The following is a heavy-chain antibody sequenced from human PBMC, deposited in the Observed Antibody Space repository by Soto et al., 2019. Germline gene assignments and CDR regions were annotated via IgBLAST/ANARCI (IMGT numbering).Heavy chain of an antibody. V-gene: IGHV3-15*01. CDR3: TTGRRDLVGAMRYYGMDV. D-gene: IGHD1-26*01. CDR1: GFTFSNAW. CDR2: IKSKTDGGTT. Sequence: EVQLVESGGGLVKPGGSLRLSCAASGFTFSNAWMSWVRQAPGKGLEWVGRIKSKTDGGTTDYAAPVKGRFTISRDDSKNTLYLQMNSLKTEDTAVYYCTTGRRDLVGAMRYYGMDVWGQGTTVTVSS. J-gene: IGHJ6*02.